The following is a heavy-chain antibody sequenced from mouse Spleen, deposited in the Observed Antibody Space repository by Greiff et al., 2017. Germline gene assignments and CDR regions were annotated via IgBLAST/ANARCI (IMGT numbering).Heavy chain of an antibody. CDR2: ISSGGGNT. J-gene: IGHJ2*01. D-gene: IGHD4-1*01. CDR3: ARGLGRFYYFDY. CDR1: GFTFSSYA. V-gene: IGHV5-9*04. Sequence: EVKLVESGGGLVKLGGSLKLSCAASGFTFSSYAMSWVRQTPEKRLEWVATISSGGGNTYYPDSVKGRFTISRDNAKNTLYLQMSSLKSEDTAMYYCARGLGRFYYFDYWGQGTTLTVSS.